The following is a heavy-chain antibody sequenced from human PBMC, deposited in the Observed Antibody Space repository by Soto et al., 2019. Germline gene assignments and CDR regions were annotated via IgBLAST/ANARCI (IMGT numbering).Heavy chain of an antibody. CDR3: ARVAHGGNSRLNNWFDP. CDR2: IYYSGST. CDR1: GGSISSYY. V-gene: IGHV4-59*01. Sequence: LSLTCTVSGGSISSYYWSWIRQPPGKGLEWIGYIYYSGSTNYNPSLKSRVTISVDTSKNQFSLKLSSVTAADTAVYYCARVAHGGNSRLNNWFDPWGQGTLVTVSS. D-gene: IGHD2-21*02. J-gene: IGHJ5*02.